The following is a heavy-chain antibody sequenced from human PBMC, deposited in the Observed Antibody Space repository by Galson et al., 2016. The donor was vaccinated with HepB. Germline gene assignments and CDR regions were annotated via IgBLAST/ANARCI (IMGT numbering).Heavy chain of an antibody. J-gene: IGHJ3*02. CDR3: ARLYIPAEGKVGPFDI. CDR1: GGSISSGSHY. CDR2: IYFSGTA. D-gene: IGHD2-8*01. Sequence: TLSLTCNVSGGSISSGSHYWNWIRQPAGKGLEWIGRIYFSGTANYNPPPKSRVTMSVGTAKSQFSLKLNSVTAADTGVYYCARLYIPAEGKVGPFDIWGQGRTVTVSS. V-gene: IGHV4-61*02.